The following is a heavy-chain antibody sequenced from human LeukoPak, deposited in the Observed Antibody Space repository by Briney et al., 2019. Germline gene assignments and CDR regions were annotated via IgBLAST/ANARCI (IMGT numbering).Heavy chain of an antibody. CDR3: THGSMYQLDY. D-gene: IGHD2-2*01. V-gene: IGHV3-23*01. J-gene: IGHJ4*02. CDR1: GFSFSSHG. Sequence: GGTLRLSCPASGFSFSSHGMSWVRQAPGEGLEWVSGIIGGAGGTYYADSVKGRFTISRDNSKNTLYLQMNSLRPEDTAVYYCTHGSMYQLDYWGQGTLVTVSS. CDR2: IIGGAGGT.